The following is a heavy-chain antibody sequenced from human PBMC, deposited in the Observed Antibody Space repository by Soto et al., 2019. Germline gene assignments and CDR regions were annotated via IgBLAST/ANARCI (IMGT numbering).Heavy chain of an antibody. CDR2: ISGFNGQT. J-gene: IGHJ4*02. V-gene: IGHV1-18*01. CDR3: ARVDPRGVAVVRDY. D-gene: IGHD3-10*01. Sequence: QVQLVQSGPEVKKPGASVKVSCKASGNTFARHGIPWVRQAPGQGLEWMGWISGFNGQTNYALKFPGRVNLTTDTPRGTAYMELKSLRSADTALNVCARVDPRGVAVVRDYWGQGTLVTVSS. CDR1: GNTFARHG.